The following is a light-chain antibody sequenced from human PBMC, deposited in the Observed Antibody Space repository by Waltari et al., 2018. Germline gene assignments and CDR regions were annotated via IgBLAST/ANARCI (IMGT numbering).Light chain of an antibody. CDR1: ILTQKY. V-gene: IGLV3-27*01. J-gene: IGLJ3*02. Sequence: SYELPPTSSVSVAPGQTASITCPGYILTQKYARWFPQKPGQAPVGVIYKDTERPSGTPERFSGSSSGTTVTLTISGAQVEDEADYYCFSATVNTWVFGGGTKLTVL. CDR2: KDT. CDR3: FSATVNTWV.